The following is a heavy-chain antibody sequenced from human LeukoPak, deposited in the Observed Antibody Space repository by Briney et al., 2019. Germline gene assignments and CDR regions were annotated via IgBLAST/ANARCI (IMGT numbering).Heavy chain of an antibody. CDR3: ANPSTGTLDY. CDR1: GFTFSTYA. D-gene: IGHD3-9*01. V-gene: IGHV3-23*01. Sequence: GGSLRLSCAASGFTFSTYAMNWVRQAPGKGLEWVSSISGSGDDTYYADFVKGRFTISRDNSKTTLYLEMNSLRAGDTAVYYCANPSTGTLDYWGQGTLVTVSS. CDR2: ISGSGDDT. J-gene: IGHJ4*02.